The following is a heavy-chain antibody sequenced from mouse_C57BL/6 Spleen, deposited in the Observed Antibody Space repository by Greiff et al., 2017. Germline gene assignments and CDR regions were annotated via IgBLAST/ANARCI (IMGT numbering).Heavy chain of an antibody. Sequence: QVQLQQPGAELVKPGASVKLSCKASGYTFTSYWMHWVKQRPGQGLEWIGMIHPNSGSTNDNEKFKSKATLTVDKSSSTAYMQLSSLTSEDSAVYYCARDYYGSRNWYFDVWGTGTTVTVSS. V-gene: IGHV1-64*01. CDR2: IHPNSGST. CDR1: GYTFTSYW. D-gene: IGHD1-1*01. J-gene: IGHJ1*03. CDR3: ARDYYGSRNWYFDV.